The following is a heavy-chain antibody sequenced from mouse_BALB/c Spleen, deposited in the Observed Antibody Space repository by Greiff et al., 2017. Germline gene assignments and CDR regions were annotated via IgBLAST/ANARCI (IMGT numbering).Heavy chain of an antibody. J-gene: IGHJ3*01. CDR1: GYTFNSYW. D-gene: IGHD1-2*01. V-gene: IGHV1-5*01. Sequence: EVQLQQSGTVLARPGASVKMSCKASGYTFNSYWMHWVKQRPGQGLEWIGAIYPGNSGTSYNQKFKGKAKLTAVTSTSPDYMELSILTNEDSAVYYSTTDYGYGFAYWGQGTLVTVSA. CDR2: IYPGNSGT. CDR3: TTDYGYGFAY.